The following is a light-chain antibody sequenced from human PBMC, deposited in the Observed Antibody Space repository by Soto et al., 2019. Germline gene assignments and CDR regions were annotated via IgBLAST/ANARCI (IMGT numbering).Light chain of an antibody. CDR1: QSVSHY. CDR2: DVS. V-gene: IGKV3-11*01. J-gene: IGKJ2*02. Sequence: EIVLTQSPATLPLSPGDRAILSCRASQSVSHYLSWYQQRPGQAPRLLIFDVSNRATGIPVRFSGSGSGTDFTLTINSLEPDDFAVYFCQQRSEWPLCTFGQGTKL. CDR3: QQRSEWPLCT.